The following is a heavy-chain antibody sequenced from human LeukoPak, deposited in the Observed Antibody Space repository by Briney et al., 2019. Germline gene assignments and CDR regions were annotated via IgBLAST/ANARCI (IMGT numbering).Heavy chain of an antibody. J-gene: IGHJ4*02. Sequence: GSLRLSCAASGFTFSSYGMHWVRQAPGKGLEWVAVIWYDGSNKYYADSVKGRFTISRDNSKNTLYLQMNSLRAEDTAVYYCARVSEGGYYDSSGYHLDYWGQGTLVTVSS. CDR3: ARVSEGGYYDSSGYHLDY. CDR1: GFTFSSYG. V-gene: IGHV3-33*01. D-gene: IGHD3-22*01. CDR2: IWYDGSNK.